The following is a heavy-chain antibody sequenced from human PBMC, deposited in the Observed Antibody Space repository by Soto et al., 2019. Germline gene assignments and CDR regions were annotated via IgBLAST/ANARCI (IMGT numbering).Heavy chain of an antibody. CDR2: IYYSGST. Sequence: AXETLSLTCTVSGCSISSYYWSWIRQPPGKGLEWIGYIYYSGSTNYNPSLKSRVTISVDTSKNQFSLKLSSVTAADTAVYYCARGRPQMSLSRIAVHHYDYWGQGTLVTVSS. D-gene: IGHD6-19*01. J-gene: IGHJ4*02. V-gene: IGHV4-59*01. CDR1: GCSISSYY. CDR3: ARGRPQMSLSRIAVHHYDY.